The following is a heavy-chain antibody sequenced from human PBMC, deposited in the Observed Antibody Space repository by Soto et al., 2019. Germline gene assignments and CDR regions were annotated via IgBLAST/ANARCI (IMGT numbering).Heavy chain of an antibody. J-gene: IGHJ6*02. D-gene: IGHD3-10*01. V-gene: IGHV4-59*08. Sequence: SETLSLTCTVSGGSISSYYWSWIRQPPGKGLEWIGYIYYSGSTNYNPSIKSRVTISVDTSKNQFSLELSSVTAADTAVYYCTTQGFGGLHGLVDVWGQGTTVTVSS. CDR3: TTQGFGGLHGLVDV. CDR2: IYYSGST. CDR1: GGSISSYY.